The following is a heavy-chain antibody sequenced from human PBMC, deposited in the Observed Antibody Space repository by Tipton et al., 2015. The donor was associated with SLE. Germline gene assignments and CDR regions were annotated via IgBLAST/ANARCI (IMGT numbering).Heavy chain of an antibody. Sequence: SLRLSCAASGFTFSSYGIHWVRQAPGKGLEWVAVISYDGSNKYYADSVKGRFTISRDISKNTLYLQMNSLRAEDTAVYYCARDLDSSGYYAYWGQGTLVTVTS. CDR2: ISYDGSNK. D-gene: IGHD3-22*01. J-gene: IGHJ4*02. CDR1: GFTFSSYG. CDR3: ARDLDSSGYYAY. V-gene: IGHV3-30*19.